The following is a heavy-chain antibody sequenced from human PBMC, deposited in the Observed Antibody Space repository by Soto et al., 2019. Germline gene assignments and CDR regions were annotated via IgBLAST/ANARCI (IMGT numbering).Heavy chain of an antibody. CDR3: ARVWGYGGNSRFDY. Sequence: QVQLQESGPGLVKPSQTLSLTCTVSGGSISSGGYYWSWVRQHPGKGLDLIGYIYYSGSTYYNPSLKSRFIISLDTSKNHYSLKLCSVTAADTAVYYCARVWGYGGNSRFDYWGQGTLVIDSS. CDR1: GGSISSGGYY. J-gene: IGHJ4*02. D-gene: IGHD4-17*01. V-gene: IGHV4-31*03. CDR2: IYYSGST.